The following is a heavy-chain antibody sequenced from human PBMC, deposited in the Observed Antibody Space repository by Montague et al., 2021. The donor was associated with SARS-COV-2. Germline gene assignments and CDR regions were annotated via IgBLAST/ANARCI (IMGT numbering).Heavy chain of an antibody. Sequence: SETLSLTCTVSGGSIISSDHYWAWIRQPPGGALEWIGNIFYSGTTYYNLSLQSRVTISIDTSRSQFSLKVTSVVAADTAVYYCVRDGDYAPPSGMDGWGQGTTVIVSS. D-gene: IGHD4-17*01. CDR2: IFYSGTT. CDR1: GGSIISSDHY. J-gene: IGHJ6*02. V-gene: IGHV4-39*07. CDR3: VRDGDYAPPSGMDG.